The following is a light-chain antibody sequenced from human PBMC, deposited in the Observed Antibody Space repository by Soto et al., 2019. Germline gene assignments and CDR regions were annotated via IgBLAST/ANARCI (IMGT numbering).Light chain of an antibody. CDR3: AAWDDSLSGWV. V-gene: IGLV1-47*01. J-gene: IGLJ3*02. CDR2: KSS. Sequence: HSVLTQPPSASGTPGQRVTISCSGSSSNVGNNYVYWYQQVPGTAPKLLMYKSSQRPSGVPDRFSGSKSGTSASLAISGLRSEDEADYYCAAWDDSLSGWVFGGGTKLTVL. CDR1: SSNVGNNY.